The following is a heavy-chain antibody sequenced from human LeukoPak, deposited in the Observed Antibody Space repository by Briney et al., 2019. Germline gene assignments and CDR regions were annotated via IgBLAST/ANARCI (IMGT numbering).Heavy chain of an antibody. V-gene: IGHV3-30*02. Sequence: PGGSLRLSCAASGFTFSSYGMHWVRQAPGKGLEWVAFIRYDGSNKYYADSVKGRFTISRDNSKNTLYLQMNSLRAEDTAVYYCAKDRAYYSVVVPAAIDSALDYWGQGTLVTVSS. CDR3: AKDRAYYSVVVPAAIDSALDY. CDR2: IRYDGSNK. J-gene: IGHJ4*02. CDR1: GFTFSSYG. D-gene: IGHD2-2*01.